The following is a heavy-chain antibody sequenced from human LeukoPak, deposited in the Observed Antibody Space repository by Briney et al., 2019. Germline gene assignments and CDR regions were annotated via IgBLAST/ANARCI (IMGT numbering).Heavy chain of an antibody. D-gene: IGHD4-17*01. CDR1: GFTFSSYS. Sequence: GGSLRLSCAASGFTFSSYSMNWVRQAPGKGLEWGSSISSSSSYIYYADSVKGRFTISRDNAKNSLYLQMNSLRAEDTAVYYCAAGRSGYDYGDYYFDYWGQGTLVTVSS. CDR3: AAGRSGYDYGDYYFDY. V-gene: IGHV3-21*01. CDR2: ISSSSSYI. J-gene: IGHJ4*02.